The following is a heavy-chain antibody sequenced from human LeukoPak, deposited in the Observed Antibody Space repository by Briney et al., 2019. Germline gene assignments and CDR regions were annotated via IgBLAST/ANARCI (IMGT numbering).Heavy chain of an antibody. J-gene: IGHJ5*02. CDR3: TTGHIYGSGSYYNPNWFDP. CDR1: GFTFSHAW. Sequence: AGGSLRLSCATSGFTFSHAWMNWVRQAPGKGLEWVGRIKSKADGGTTDYAAPVKGRFTISRDDSKNTLFLHMNSLKTEDTALYYCTTGHIYGSGSYYNPNWFDPWGQGTLVTVSS. CDR2: IKSKADGGTT. V-gene: IGHV3-15*01. D-gene: IGHD3-10*01.